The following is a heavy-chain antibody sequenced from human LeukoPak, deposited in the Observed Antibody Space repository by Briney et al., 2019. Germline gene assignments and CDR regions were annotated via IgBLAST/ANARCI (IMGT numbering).Heavy chain of an antibody. CDR2: SRNKANSYTT. V-gene: IGHV3-72*01. J-gene: IGHJ4*02. D-gene: IGHD2-21*01. CDR3: ARGAPPRGNCYQYFYQ. CDR1: GFTFSGHY. Sequence: GGSLRLSCAASGFTFSGHYMDWVRQAPGKGLEWVGRSRNKANSYTTEYAASVKGRFSISRDDSKNSVYLQMNSLKAEDTAVYYCARGAPPRGNCYQYFYQWGQGTLVTVSS.